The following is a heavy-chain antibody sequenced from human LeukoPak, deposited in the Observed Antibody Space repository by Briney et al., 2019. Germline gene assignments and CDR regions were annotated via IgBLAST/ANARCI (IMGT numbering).Heavy chain of an antibody. CDR1: GFTFSSYA. CDR3: AKSVNCSSTSCYLDYFDY. CDR2: ISGSGGST. D-gene: IGHD2-2*01. V-gene: IGHV3-23*01. Sequence: GGSLRLSCAASGFTFSSYAMSWVRQAPGKGLEWVSTISGSGGSTYYADSVKGRFTISRDNSKNTLYLQMNSLRAEDTAVYYCAKSVNCSSTSCYLDYFDYWGQGTLVTVSS. J-gene: IGHJ4*02.